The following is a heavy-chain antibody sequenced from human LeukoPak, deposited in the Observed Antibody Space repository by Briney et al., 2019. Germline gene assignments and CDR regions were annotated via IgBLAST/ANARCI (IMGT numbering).Heavy chain of an antibody. D-gene: IGHD3-3*01. CDR3: ARSRITIFGVVTP. CDR2: IYYSGST. V-gene: IGHV4-39*01. CDR1: GGSISSSSHY. Sequence: PSETLSLTCTVSGGSISSSSHYWGWIRQPPGKGLEWIGSIYYSGSTYYNPSLKSRVTISVDTSKNQFSLKLSSVTAADTAVYYCARSRITIFGVVTPWGQGTLVTVSS. J-gene: IGHJ5*02.